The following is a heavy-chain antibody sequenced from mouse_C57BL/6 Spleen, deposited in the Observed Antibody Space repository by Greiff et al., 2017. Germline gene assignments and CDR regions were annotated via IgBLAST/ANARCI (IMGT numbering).Heavy chain of an antibody. CDR3: ARSYYYGSRDWFAY. D-gene: IGHD1-1*01. V-gene: IGHV1-64*01. Sequence: QVQLKQPGAELVKPGASVKLSCKASGYTFTSYWMHWVKQRPGQGLEWIGMIHPNSGSTNYNEKFKSKATLTVDKSSSTAYMQLSSLTSEDSAVYYCARSYYYGSRDWFAYWGQGTLVTVSA. CDR1: GYTFTSYW. CDR2: IHPNSGST. J-gene: IGHJ3*01.